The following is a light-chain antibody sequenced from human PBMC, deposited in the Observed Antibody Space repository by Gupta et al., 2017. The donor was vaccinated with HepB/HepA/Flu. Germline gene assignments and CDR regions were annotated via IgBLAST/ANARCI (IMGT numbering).Light chain of an antibody. Sequence: ENVFTLSPGTLSLSPGERGTLPCSHSQSFNSNYLAWYQQKPGQAPRLLIYGASIRTTGISDRFSGSGSGTDFTLTISRLESEDFAMYYCQQYSSSPLYTFGQGTKLQIK. V-gene: IGKV3-20*01. CDR1: QSFNSNY. CDR3: QQYSSSPLYT. J-gene: IGKJ2*01. CDR2: GAS.